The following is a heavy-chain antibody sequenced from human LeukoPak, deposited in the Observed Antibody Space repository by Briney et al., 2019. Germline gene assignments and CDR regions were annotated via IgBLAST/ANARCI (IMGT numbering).Heavy chain of an antibody. Sequence: PGGSLRLSCAASGFTFSSYSMNWVRQAPGKGLEWVSSISSSSSYIYYADSVKGRFTISRDNAKNSLYLQMNSLRAEDTALYYCARATEGYSSSLPGYWGQGTLVTVSS. V-gene: IGHV3-21*04. CDR1: GFTFSSYS. J-gene: IGHJ4*02. D-gene: IGHD6-13*01. CDR2: ISSSSSYI. CDR3: ARATEGYSSSLPGY.